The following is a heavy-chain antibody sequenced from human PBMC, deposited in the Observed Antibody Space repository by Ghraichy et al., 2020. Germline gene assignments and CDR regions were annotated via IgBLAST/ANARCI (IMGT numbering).Heavy chain of an antibody. J-gene: IGHJ6*02. CDR1: GYTFTSYG. V-gene: IGHV1-18*01. CDR3: ARDEWGQAHTYYYGMDV. Sequence: ASVKVSCKASGYTFTSYGFSWVRQAPGQGLEWMGWISAYNGNTNYAQKVQGRVTLTTDTSTSTAYMELRSLRSDDTAVYYCARDEWGQAHTYYYGMDVWGQGTTVTVSS. D-gene: IGHD2-8*01. CDR2: ISAYNGNT.